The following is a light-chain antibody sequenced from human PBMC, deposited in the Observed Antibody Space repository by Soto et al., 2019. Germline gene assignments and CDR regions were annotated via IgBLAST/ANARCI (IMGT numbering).Light chain of an antibody. CDR3: EQYNNWPLT. CDR1: QSVNNK. Sequence: EIIMTQSPATLSMSPGERATLSCRASQSVNNKLAWYQQKPGQPPRLLIHGASTRATDVPLRFSGGGSGTEFTLTISSLQSGDFAVYYCEQYNNWPLTFGGGTKVEIK. CDR2: GAS. J-gene: IGKJ4*01. V-gene: IGKV3-15*01.